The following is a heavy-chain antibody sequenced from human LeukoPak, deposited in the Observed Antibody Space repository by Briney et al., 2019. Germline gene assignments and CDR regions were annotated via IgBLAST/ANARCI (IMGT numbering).Heavy chain of an antibody. Sequence: PSETLSLTCAVYGGSFSAYYWNWIRQPPGKGLEWVGEISHSGSATYSPSLKSRLTISVDKSKNQFSLKLTSVTAADTAVYYCARLTYYRESNGYWEGGRRAYPYSSYMGVWGKGTTVIISS. J-gene: IGHJ6*03. V-gene: IGHV4-34*01. CDR3: ARLTYYRESNGYWEGGRRAYPYSSYMGV. D-gene: IGHD3-22*01. CDR2: ISHSGSA. CDR1: GGSFSAYY.